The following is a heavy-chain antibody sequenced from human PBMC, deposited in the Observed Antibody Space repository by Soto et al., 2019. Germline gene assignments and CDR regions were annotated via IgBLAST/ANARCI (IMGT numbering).Heavy chain of an antibody. Sequence: GGSLRLSCAASGFTFSNAWMNWVRQAPGKGLEWVGRIKSKTDGGTTDYAAPVKGRFTISRDDSKNTLYLQMNSLKTEDTAVYYCTSGEWLPIYYYYYGMDVWGQGTTVTVSS. CDR3: TSGEWLPIYYYYYGMDV. CDR2: IKSKTDGGTT. V-gene: IGHV3-15*07. D-gene: IGHD3-3*01. J-gene: IGHJ6*02. CDR1: GFTFSNAW.